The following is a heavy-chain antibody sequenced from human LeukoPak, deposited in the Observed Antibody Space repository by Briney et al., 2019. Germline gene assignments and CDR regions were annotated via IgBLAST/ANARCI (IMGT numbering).Heavy chain of an antibody. D-gene: IGHD5-12*01. V-gene: IGHV1-2*02. Sequence: ASVKVSCKASGYSFTGYYMHWVRQAPGQGLEWMGWINPNSGGTDYAQKFQGRVTMTRDTSISTAYMELSRLRSDDTAVYYCAKNPYEYYFDYWGQGTQVTVSS. CDR1: GYSFTGYY. J-gene: IGHJ4*02. CDR3: AKNPYEYYFDY. CDR2: INPNSGGT.